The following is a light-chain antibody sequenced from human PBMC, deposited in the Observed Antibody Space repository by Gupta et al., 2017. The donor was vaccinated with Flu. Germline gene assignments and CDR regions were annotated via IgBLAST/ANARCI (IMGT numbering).Light chain of an antibody. Sequence: RPSGVSNRFSGSRSGNTASLTISGLQAEDEADYYCSSYTTTRGVFGGGTKLTVL. J-gene: IGLJ3*02. CDR3: SSYTTTRGV. V-gene: IGLV2-14*02.